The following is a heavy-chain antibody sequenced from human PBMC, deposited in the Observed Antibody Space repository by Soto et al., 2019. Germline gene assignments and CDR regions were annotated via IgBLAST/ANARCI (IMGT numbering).Heavy chain of an antibody. CDR2: ISPSSGE. D-gene: IGHD6-13*01. Sequence: GGSLRLSCAASGFTFSSYSMNWVRQAPGKGPEWVSNISPSSGEYYADSVKGRFTVSRDNAKNSVSLQMNSLRAEDTALYYCVRDKPVGEAARPYSWGQGTLVTVSS. J-gene: IGHJ4*02. CDR3: VRDKPVGEAARPYS. CDR1: GFTFSSYS. V-gene: IGHV3-48*01.